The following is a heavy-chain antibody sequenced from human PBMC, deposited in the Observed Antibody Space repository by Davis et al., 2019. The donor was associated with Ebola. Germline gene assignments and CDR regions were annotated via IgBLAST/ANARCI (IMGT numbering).Heavy chain of an antibody. CDR1: GFTFTTYS. CDR3: ARETPTYYYDSSGYGTAYYFDY. Sequence: GESLKISCVASGFTFTTYSMSWVRQAPGKGLEWVAVIWYDGSNKYYADSVKGRFTISRDNSKNTPYLQMNSLRAEDTAVYYCARETPTYYYDSSGYGTAYYFDYWGQGTLVTVSS. D-gene: IGHD3-22*01. CDR2: IWYDGSNK. J-gene: IGHJ4*02. V-gene: IGHV3-33*08.